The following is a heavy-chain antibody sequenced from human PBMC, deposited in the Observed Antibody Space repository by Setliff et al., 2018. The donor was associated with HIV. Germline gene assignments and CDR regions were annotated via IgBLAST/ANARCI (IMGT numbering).Heavy chain of an antibody. CDR2: INSDGSIT. D-gene: IGHD2-8*01. V-gene: IGHV3-74*01. J-gene: IGHJ6*02. CDR3: ARPYTVWVYGMDL. Sequence: PGGSLRLSCTASGVTFSSYWMHWVRQVPGKGLLWVSRINSDGSITDYADSVKGRFTISRDDAKNTLYMQMNSLRAEDTAVYYCARPYTVWVYGMDLWGQGTTVTVSS. CDR1: GVTFSSYW.